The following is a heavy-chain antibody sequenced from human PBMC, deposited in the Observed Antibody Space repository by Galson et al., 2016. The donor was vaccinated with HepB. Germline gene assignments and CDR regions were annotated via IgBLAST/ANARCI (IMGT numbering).Heavy chain of an antibody. CDR1: GFIFNNFW. CDR2: IYSGGGT. D-gene: IGHD6-19*01. J-gene: IGHJ3*02. Sequence: SLRLSCAASGFIFNNFWMSWVRQAPGKGLEWVSVIYSGGGTFYADSVKGRFTISRDNSRNTLYVQMNNLRAEDTAVYYCARDYPGSSGNVGTFDIWGQGTMVAVSS. CDR3: ARDYPGSSGNVGTFDI. V-gene: IGHV3-53*01.